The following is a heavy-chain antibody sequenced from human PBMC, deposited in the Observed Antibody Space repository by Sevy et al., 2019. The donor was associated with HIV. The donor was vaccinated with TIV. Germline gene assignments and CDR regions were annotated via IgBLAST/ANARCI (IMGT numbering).Heavy chain of an antibody. V-gene: IGHV3-30*02. CDR1: GFTFRNYD. J-gene: IGHJ4*02. Sequence: GGSLRLSCAASGFTFRNYDMHWVRQAPGKGLEWISFIRYDGSHKSYAESVKGGFTISRHNSKNTLDLHMTSLRPEDTAVYFCAKDAPSRFDYWGQGALVTVSS. CDR2: IRYDGSHK. CDR3: AKDAPSRFDY.